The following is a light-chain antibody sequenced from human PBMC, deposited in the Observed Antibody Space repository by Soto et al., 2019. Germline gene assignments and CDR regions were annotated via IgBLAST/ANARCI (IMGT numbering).Light chain of an antibody. V-gene: IGKV3-11*01. J-gene: IGKJ2*01. CDR2: DAS. Sequence: EIVLTQSPATRSLSPGERATLSCMASQSVSSYLAWYQQKPGQAPRLLIYDASNRATGIPARFSGSGSGTDFTLTISSLEPEDFAVYYCQQRSNWPVYTFGQGTKLEIK. CDR1: QSVSSY. CDR3: QQRSNWPVYT.